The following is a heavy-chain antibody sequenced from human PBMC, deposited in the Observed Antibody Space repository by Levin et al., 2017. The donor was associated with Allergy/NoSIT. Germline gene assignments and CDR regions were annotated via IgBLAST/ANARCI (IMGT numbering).Heavy chain of an antibody. Sequence: NPGGSLRLSCAGSGFSFTDYYMSWFRQAPGKGLEWVSDISSGGGNIYYTDSVKGRFTISRDNAKNSLYLQMNSLRAEDTALYYCARHGRPLGTAGFYYGMDVWGQGTTVIVSS. J-gene: IGHJ6*02. CDR2: ISSGGGNI. D-gene: IGHD3-10*01. CDR1: GFSFTDYY. V-gene: IGHV3-11*01. CDR3: ARHGRPLGTAGFYYGMDV.